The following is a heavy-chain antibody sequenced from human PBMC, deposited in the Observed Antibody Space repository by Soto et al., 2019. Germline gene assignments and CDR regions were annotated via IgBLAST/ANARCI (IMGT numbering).Heavy chain of an antibody. CDR1: GDSVSGYY. Sequence: QVQLQESGPGLMKPSETLSLTCTVSGDSVSGYYWAWIRQPPGKGLEWIGYIYYSGSTNYNPSLKRRVTLSVDTSKSQFSLTLSSMTAADTAVYYCASRRDGYIFDYWGQGTLVTVSS. J-gene: IGHJ4*02. D-gene: IGHD5-12*01. CDR2: IYYSGST. CDR3: ASRRDGYIFDY. V-gene: IGHV4-59*02.